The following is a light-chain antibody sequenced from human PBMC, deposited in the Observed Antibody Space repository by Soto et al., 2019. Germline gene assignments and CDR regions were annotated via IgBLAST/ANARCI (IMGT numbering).Light chain of an antibody. CDR3: QQYGSSPR. J-gene: IGKJ1*01. CDR1: QSVSSNY. Sequence: SPPSDTQTLSPGERATLSRRASQSVSSNYLAWYQQKPGQAPRLLIYGPSSRATGIPDRFSGSGSGTDFTLTIIRLEPEDFAVYCCQQYGSSPRFGQGAKVDIK. CDR2: GPS. V-gene: IGKV3-20*01.